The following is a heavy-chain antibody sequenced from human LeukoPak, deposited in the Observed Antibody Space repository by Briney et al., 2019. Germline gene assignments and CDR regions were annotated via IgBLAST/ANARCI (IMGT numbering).Heavy chain of an antibody. CDR1: GYTFTSYA. J-gene: IGHJ4*02. V-gene: IGHV1-3*03. CDR3: ARDSTDSSGYLDY. D-gene: IGHD3-22*01. CDR2: INAGNGNT. Sequence: ASVKVSCKASGYTFTSYAMHWVRQAPGQRLEWMGWINAGNGNTKYSQEFQGRVTITRDTSASTAYMELSSLRSEDMAVYYCARDSTDSSGYLDYWGQGTLVTVSS.